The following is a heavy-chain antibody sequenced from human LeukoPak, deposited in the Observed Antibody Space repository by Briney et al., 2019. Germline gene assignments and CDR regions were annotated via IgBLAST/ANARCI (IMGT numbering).Heavy chain of an antibody. Sequence: SETLSLTCALYGGSFSADYWTAIRQPPGKGLEWVGEINHSGSTNYNPSLKSRVTISVDTSKNQFSLKLSSVTAADAPIDYCGRGGEDIVVGAAAGLRSTPKKGYYMDVWGKGTTVTVSS. CDR3: GRGGEDIVVGAAAGLRSTPKKGYYMDV. V-gene: IGHV4-34*01. CDR1: GGSFSADY. D-gene: IGHD2-2*01. J-gene: IGHJ6*03. CDR2: INHSGST.